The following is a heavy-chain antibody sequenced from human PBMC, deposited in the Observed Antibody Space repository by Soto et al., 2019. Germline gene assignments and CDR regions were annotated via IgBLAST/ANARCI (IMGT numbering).Heavy chain of an antibody. CDR2: INAGNGNT. V-gene: IGHV1-3*01. CDR3: ARDDLYCTNGVCYNFDY. D-gene: IGHD2-8*01. Sequence: GASVKVSCKASGYTFTSYAMHWVRQAPGQRLKWMGWINAGNGNTKYSQKFQGRVTITRDTSASTAYMELSSLRSEDTAVYYCARDDLYCTNGVCYNFDYWGQGTMVTVSS. CDR1: GYTFTSYA. J-gene: IGHJ4*03.